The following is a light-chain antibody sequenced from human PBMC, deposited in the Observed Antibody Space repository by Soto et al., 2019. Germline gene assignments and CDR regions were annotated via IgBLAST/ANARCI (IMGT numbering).Light chain of an antibody. J-gene: IGLJ3*02. CDR3: CSSAGTYTSV. CDR1: SGHSSYI. CDR2: LEGSGSY. V-gene: IGLV4-60*02. Sequence: QSVLTQSSSASASLGSSVKLTCTLSSGHSSYIIAWHQQQPGKAPRYLMKLEGSGSYNKGSGVPDRFSGSSSGADRYLTISNLQFEDEADYYCCSSAGTYTSVFGGGTKLTVL.